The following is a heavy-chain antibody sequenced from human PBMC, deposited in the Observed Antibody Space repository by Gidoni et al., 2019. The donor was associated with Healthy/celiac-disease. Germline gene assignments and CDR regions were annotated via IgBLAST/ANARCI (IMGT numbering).Heavy chain of an antibody. D-gene: IGHD1-26*01. CDR1: GFTFSSYW. CDR3: ARVGGSHLTLYYYYYMDV. V-gene: IGHV3-7*01. CDR2: IKQDGSEK. J-gene: IGHJ6*03. Sequence: EVQLVESGGGLVQPGGSLRLSCAASGFTFSSYWMSWVRQAPGKGLEWVANIKQDGSEKYYVDSVKGRFTISRDNAKNSLYLQMNSLRAEDTAVYYCARVGGSHLTLYYYYYMDVWGKGTTVTVSS.